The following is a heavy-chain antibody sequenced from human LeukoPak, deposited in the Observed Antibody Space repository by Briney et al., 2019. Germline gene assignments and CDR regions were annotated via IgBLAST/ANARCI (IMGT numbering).Heavy chain of an antibody. Sequence: PGGSLRLSCAASGFTFSSYGMSWVRQAPGKGLEWVSAISGSGGSTYYADSVKGRFTISRDNSKNTLYLQMNSLRAEDTAVYYCAKPYTVTYPYNYFDPWGQGTLVTVSS. CDR1: GFTFSSYG. D-gene: IGHD4-17*01. CDR2: ISGSGGST. V-gene: IGHV3-23*01. CDR3: AKPYTVTYPYNYFDP. J-gene: IGHJ5*02.